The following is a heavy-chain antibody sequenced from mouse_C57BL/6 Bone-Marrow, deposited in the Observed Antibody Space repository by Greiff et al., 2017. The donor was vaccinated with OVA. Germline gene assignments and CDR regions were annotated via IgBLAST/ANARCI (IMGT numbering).Heavy chain of an antibody. Sequence: EVKLEESGGGLVQPGGSMKLSCVASGFTFSNYWMNWVRQSPEKGLEGVAQIRLKSDNYATHYAEVVKGRFTIARDDSKSSVYLQMKNLSAEHTGIYYCTAAGYFWYFDVWGTGTTVTVS. J-gene: IGHJ1*03. CDR2: IRLKSDNYAT. D-gene: IGHD2-3*01. CDR3: TAAGYFWYFDV. CDR1: GFTFSNYW. V-gene: IGHV6-3*01.